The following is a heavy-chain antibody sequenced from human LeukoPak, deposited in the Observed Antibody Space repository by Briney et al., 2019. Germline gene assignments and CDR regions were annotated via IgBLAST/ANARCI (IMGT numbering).Heavy chain of an antibody. Sequence: PGGSLRLSCAASGFTFSSYGMHWVRQAPGKGLEWVAVIWYDGSNKYYADSVKGRFTISRDNSKNTLYLQMNSLRAEDTAVYYCARSDCTNGVCYTVGYYYYGMDVWGQGTTVTVSS. CDR2: IWYDGSNK. CDR3: ARSDCTNGVCYTVGYYYYGMDV. CDR1: GFTFSSYG. D-gene: IGHD2-8*01. V-gene: IGHV3-30*19. J-gene: IGHJ6*02.